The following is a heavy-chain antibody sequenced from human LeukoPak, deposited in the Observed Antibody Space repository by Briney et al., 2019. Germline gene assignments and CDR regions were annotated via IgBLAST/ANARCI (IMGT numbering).Heavy chain of an antibody. Sequence: PSETLSLTCTVSGGSLSSGDYYWSWIRQPPGKGLEWIGYIYYSGSTYYNPSLKSRITISVDTSRNQFSLRLSSVTAADTAVYYCASGYSYLGYWGQGTLVTVSS. CDR2: IYYSGST. D-gene: IGHD5-18*01. CDR1: GGSLSSGDYY. V-gene: IGHV4-30-4*08. J-gene: IGHJ4*02. CDR3: ASGYSYLGY.